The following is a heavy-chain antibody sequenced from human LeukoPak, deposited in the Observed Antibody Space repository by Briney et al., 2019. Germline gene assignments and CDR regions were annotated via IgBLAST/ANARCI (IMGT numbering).Heavy chain of an antibody. Sequence: GGSLRLSCSASGFTFSSYTMRWVRQAPEKGLEYVSGIDTNGMSTYYADSVTGRFTISRDNSKDTLYLQMSSVRTEDTAVYYCVKAGTPYYYVSGTYPDSWGQGTLVTVSS. J-gene: IGHJ4*02. D-gene: IGHD3-10*01. CDR2: IDTNGMST. CDR1: GFTFSSYT. CDR3: VKAGTPYYYVSGTYPDS. V-gene: IGHV3-64D*06.